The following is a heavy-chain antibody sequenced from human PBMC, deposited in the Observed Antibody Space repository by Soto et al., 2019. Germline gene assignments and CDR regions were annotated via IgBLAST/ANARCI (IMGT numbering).Heavy chain of an antibody. Sequence: QVQLQESGPGLVKPSETLSLTCTVSGGSISSYYWSWIRQPPGKELEWIGRIYTSGSTNYNPSLRRRVTMAVDTSKNHFSVKRSSVTADDTAVYYCARDLYSIGGYEGHYYGMDVWGQGTTVTVSS. CDR1: GGSISSYY. D-gene: IGHD6-19*01. J-gene: IGHJ6*02. CDR2: IYTSGST. V-gene: IGHV4-4*07. CDR3: ARDLYSIGGYEGHYYGMDV.